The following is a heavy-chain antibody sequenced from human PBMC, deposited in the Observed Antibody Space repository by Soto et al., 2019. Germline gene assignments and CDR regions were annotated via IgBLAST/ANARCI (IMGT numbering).Heavy chain of an antibody. Sequence: QVHLVQSGGEVRKPGASVKVSCEASGYRFSSYSISWVRQVPGQGLEWMGWVSAYSSNTNSAQKFHAGDTLTMDTCSSTIYMEPRGPSWVSTVLCDGVRGSGTRDECDAMGAWGHATTV. CDR2: VSAYSSNT. V-gene: IGHV1-18*01. J-gene: IGHJ6*02. D-gene: IGHD1-26*01. CDR1: GYRFSSYS. CDR3: VRGSGTRDECDAMGA.